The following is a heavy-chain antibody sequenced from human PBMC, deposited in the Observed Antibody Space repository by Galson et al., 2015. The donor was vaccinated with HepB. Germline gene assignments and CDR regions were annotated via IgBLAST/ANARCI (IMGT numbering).Heavy chain of an antibody. CDR2: ISSSSSTTI. D-gene: IGHD3-16*01. CDR1: GFTFNSYS. J-gene: IGHJ4*02. CDR3: ARERGSIFSQLYYFDY. Sequence: SLRLSCAASGFTFNSYSMNWVRQAPGKGLEWLSYISSSSSTTIYYADSVKGRFTISRDNAKSSLYLQMNSLRAEDTAVYYCARERGSIFSQLYYFDYWGKGALVTVSS. V-gene: IGHV3-48*04.